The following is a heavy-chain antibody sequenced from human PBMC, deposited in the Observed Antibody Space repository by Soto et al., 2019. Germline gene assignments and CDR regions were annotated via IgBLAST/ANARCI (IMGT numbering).Heavy chain of an antibody. V-gene: IGHV3-30-3*01. Sequence: QVQLVESGGGVVQPGRSLRLSCAASGFTFSSYAMHWVRQDPGNGLEWVAVISYDGSNKYYADSVKGRFTISRDNSKKTLYLQMNSLRAEDTAVYYCASPRYSTHDAFDIWGQGTMVTVSS. CDR2: ISYDGSNK. D-gene: IGHD6-13*01. J-gene: IGHJ3*02. CDR1: GFTFSSYA. CDR3: ASPRYSTHDAFDI.